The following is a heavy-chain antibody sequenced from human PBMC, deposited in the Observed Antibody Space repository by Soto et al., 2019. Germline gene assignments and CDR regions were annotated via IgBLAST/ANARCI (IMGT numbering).Heavy chain of an antibody. CDR3: ARVGRAWYGVFD. CDR1: GGSMNINY. J-gene: IGHJ4*02. D-gene: IGHD6-19*01. V-gene: IGHV4-59*01. Sequence: QVQLQESGPGLVKPSETLSLTCTVSGGSMNINYGAWIRQPPGKALEWIGQIHFSGSTNYNPSLMSRVAISIDTSTNRFSLTMTSVTASDTAVYYCARVGRAWYGVFDWGQGTLVTVSS. CDR2: IHFSGST.